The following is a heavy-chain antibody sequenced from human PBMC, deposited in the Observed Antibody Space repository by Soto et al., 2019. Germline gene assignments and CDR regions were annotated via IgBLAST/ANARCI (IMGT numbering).Heavy chain of an antibody. V-gene: IGHV4-31*03. D-gene: IGHD3-16*01. CDR2: IYYSGST. Sequence: SETLSLTCTVSGGSISSGGYYWSWIRQHPGKGLEWIGYIYYSGSTYYNPSLKSRVTISVDTSKNQFSLKLSSVTAEDTAVYYCARDLWGVGVPGPWGQGTLVTVSS. CDR1: GGSISSGGYY. CDR3: ARDLWGVGVPGP. J-gene: IGHJ5*02.